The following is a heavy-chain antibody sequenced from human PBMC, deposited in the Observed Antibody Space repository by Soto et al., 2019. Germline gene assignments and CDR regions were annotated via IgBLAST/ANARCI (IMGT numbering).Heavy chain of an antibody. V-gene: IGHV3-9*01. CDR2: ISWNSGSI. CDR3: AKCGFSGYAEYFYHMDV. J-gene: IGHJ6*03. CDR1: GFTFDDYA. Sequence: EVQLVESGGGLVQPGRSLRLSCAGSGFTFDDYAMHWVRQVPGKGLEWVSGISWNSGSIGYADSVKGRFTISRDNAKKFLYLQMNSLRAEDTALYYCAKCGFSGYAEYFYHMDVWGKGTTVTVSS. D-gene: IGHD5-12*01.